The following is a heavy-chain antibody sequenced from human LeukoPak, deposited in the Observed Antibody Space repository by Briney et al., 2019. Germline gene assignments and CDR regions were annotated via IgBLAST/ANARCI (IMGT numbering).Heavy chain of an antibody. Sequence: ASVKVSCKASGYTFTGYYIHWVRQAPGQGLEWMGWINPNSGDTNYAQKFQGRVTMTRDTSTSTVYMELSSLRSEDTAVYYCARDPYYYDSSGYYSYYYYGMDVWGQGTTVTVSS. CDR3: ARDPYYYDSSGYYSYYYYGMDV. J-gene: IGHJ6*02. CDR2: INPNSGDT. D-gene: IGHD3-22*01. V-gene: IGHV1-2*02. CDR1: GYTFTGYY.